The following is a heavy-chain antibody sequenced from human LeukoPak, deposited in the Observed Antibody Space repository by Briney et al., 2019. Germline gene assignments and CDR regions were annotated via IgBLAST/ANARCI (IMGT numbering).Heavy chain of an antibody. CDR1: GYTFTSYG. Sequence: ASVTVSCKASGYTFTSYGISWVRQAPGQGLEWMGWISAYNGNTNYAQKLQGRVTMTTDTSTSTAYMELRGLRSDDTAVYYCARDSESRYSSGWYPGLMDVWGQGTTVTVSS. D-gene: IGHD6-19*01. CDR3: ARDSESRYSSGWYPGLMDV. J-gene: IGHJ6*02. CDR2: ISAYNGNT. V-gene: IGHV1-18*01.